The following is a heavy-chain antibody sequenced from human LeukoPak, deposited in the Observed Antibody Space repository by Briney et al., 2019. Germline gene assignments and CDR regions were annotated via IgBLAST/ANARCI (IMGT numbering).Heavy chain of an antibody. D-gene: IGHD3-10*01. CDR2: IYPGDSDT. CDR1: GYSFTSYW. V-gene: IGHV5-51*01. Sequence: GESLKISCKGSGYSFTSYWIGWVRQMPGKGLEWMGIIYPGDSDTRYSPSFQGQVTISADKSISTAYLQWSSLKASDTAMYYCARQEGNYYGSGSYWYMDVWGKGTTVTISS. CDR3: ARQEGNYYGSGSYWYMDV. J-gene: IGHJ6*03.